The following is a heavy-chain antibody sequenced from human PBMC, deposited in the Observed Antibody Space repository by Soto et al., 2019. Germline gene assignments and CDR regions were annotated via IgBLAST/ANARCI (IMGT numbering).Heavy chain of an antibody. Sequence: SETLSLTCAVYGGSFSGYYWSWIRQPPGKGLEWIGEINHSGSTNYNPSLKSRVTISVDTSKNQFSLKLSSVTAADTAVYYCARQDPYTLGFDYWGQGTLVTVSS. J-gene: IGHJ4*02. CDR2: INHSGST. CDR1: GGSFSGYY. CDR3: ARQDPYTLGFDY. V-gene: IGHV4-34*01. D-gene: IGHD1-26*01.